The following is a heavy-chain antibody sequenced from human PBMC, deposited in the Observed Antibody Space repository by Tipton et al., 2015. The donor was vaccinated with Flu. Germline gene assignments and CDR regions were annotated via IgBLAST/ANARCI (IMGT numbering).Heavy chain of an antibody. CDR1: GYTFTSYG. D-gene: IGHD3-22*01. CDR3: VKENYYDSGGYLDY. J-gene: IGHJ4*02. Sequence: QLVQSGAEVKKPGASVKVSCKASGYTFTSYGISWVRQAPGQGLEWLGWASTYNGNTNYGQKFQGRVTMTTDTSTSTAYMELRSLRSDDTAVYYCVKENYYDSGGYLDYWGQGALATVSS. CDR2: ASTYNGNT. V-gene: IGHV1-18*01.